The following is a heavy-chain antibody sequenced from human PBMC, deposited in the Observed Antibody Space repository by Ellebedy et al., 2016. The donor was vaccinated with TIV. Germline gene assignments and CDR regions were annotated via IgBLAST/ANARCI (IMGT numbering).Heavy chain of an antibody. D-gene: IGHD4-17*01. Sequence: ASVKVSCXASGYMFTSYGISWVRQAPGQGLEWMGWISVYNGNTNYAQKVQGRVTMTIDTSTSTAYMELRGLRSVDTAVYYCARLLSMTTETTPDYWGQGTLVTVSS. CDR3: ARLLSMTTETTPDY. CDR2: ISVYNGNT. J-gene: IGHJ4*02. CDR1: GYMFTSYG. V-gene: IGHV1-18*01.